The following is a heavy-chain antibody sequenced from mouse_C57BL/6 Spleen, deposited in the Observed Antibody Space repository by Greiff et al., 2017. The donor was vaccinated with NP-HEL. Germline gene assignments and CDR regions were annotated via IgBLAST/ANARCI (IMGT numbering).Heavy chain of an antibody. CDR2: IDPSDSYT. CDR1: GYTFTSYW. J-gene: IGHJ2*01. Sequence: VQLQQPGAELVRPGTSVKSSCKASGYTFTSYWMHWVKQRPGQGLEWIGVIDPSDSYTNYNQKFKGKATLTVDTSSSTAYMQLSSLTSEDSAVYYCAIPTVVANFDYWGQGTTLTVSS. D-gene: IGHD1-1*01. CDR3: AIPTVVANFDY. V-gene: IGHV1-59*01.